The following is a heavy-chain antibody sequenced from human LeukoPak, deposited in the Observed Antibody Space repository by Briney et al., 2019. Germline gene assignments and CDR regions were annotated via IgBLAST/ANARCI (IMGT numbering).Heavy chain of an antibody. CDR2: IYYSGST. D-gene: IGHD2-21*02. V-gene: IGHV4-59*01. CDR3: ARDGGIVVVTGGAFDI. Sequence: PSETLSLTCTVSGGSISSYYWSWIRQPPGKGLEWIGYIYYSGSTNYNPSLKSRVTISVDTSKNQFSLKLSSVTAADTAVYYCARDGGIVVVTGGAFDIWGQGTMVTVSS. J-gene: IGHJ3*02. CDR1: GGSISSYY.